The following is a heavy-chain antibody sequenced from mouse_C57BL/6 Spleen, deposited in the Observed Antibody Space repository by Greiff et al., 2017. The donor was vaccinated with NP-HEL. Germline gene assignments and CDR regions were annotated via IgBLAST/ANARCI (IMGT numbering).Heavy chain of an antibody. CDR2: IYPGDGDT. CDR3: AVTGLYAMDY. J-gene: IGHJ4*01. V-gene: IGHV1-82*01. CDR1: GYAFSSSW. Sequence: QVQLKESGPELVKPGASVKISCKASGYAFSSSWMNWVKQRPGKGLEWIGRIYPGDGDTNYNGKFKGKATLTADKSSSTAYMQLSSLTSEDSAVYFCAVTGLYAMDYWGQGTSVTVSS. D-gene: IGHD4-1*01.